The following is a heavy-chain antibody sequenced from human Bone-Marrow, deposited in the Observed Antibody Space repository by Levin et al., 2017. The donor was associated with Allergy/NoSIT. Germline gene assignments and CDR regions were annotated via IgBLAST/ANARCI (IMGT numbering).Heavy chain of an antibody. Sequence: ASVKVSCKASGYTFTSYYMHWVRQAPGQGLEWMGIINPSGGSTSYAQKFQGRVTMTRDTSTSTVYMELSSLRSEDTAVYYCARVGVGIRWELRTFQHWGQGTLVTVSS. V-gene: IGHV1-46*01. D-gene: IGHD1-26*01. J-gene: IGHJ1*01. CDR1: GYTFTSYY. CDR3: ARVGVGIRWELRTFQH. CDR2: INPSGGST.